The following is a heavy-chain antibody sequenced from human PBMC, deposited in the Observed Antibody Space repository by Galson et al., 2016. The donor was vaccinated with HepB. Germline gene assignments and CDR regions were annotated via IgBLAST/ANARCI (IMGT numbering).Heavy chain of an antibody. CDR2: IDPGDFDT. D-gene: IGHD5-18*01. J-gene: IGHJ6*02. CDR3: ARRGRYSYYGMDV. CDR1: GYSFTNYW. V-gene: IGHV5-51*01. Sequence: QSGAEVKKPGESLKISCKGSGYSFTNYWIGWVRQMPGKGLEWLGIIDPGDFDTSYSPSFQGQVTISVDTSIGTAYLQWSSLKASDTAMYYCARRGRYSYYGMDVWGQGTTVTVSS.